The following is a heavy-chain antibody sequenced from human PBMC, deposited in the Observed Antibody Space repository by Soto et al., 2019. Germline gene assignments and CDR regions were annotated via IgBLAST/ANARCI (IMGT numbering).Heavy chain of an antibody. Sequence: QVQLQQWGAGLLKPSETLSLTCAVYGGSFSGYYWSWIRQPPGKGLEWIGEINHSGSTNYNPSLKSRVTLSVGTSTIQFSLKLSSVTAADTAVYHCARGLRYQLHRRKPSLDYWGQGTLVTVSS. CDR2: INHSGST. CDR3: ARGLRYQLHRRKPSLDY. J-gene: IGHJ4*02. V-gene: IGHV4-34*01. D-gene: IGHD2-2*01. CDR1: GGSFSGYY.